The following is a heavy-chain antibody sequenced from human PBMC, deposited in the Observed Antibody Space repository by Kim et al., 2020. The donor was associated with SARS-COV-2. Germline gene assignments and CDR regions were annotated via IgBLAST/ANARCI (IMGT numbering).Heavy chain of an antibody. V-gene: IGHV4-31*03. CDR3: ARVAAYGGGDCSVPYFDY. D-gene: IGHD2-21*02. Sequence: SETLSLTCTVSGGSISSGGYYWSWIRQHPGEGLEWIGYIYNSVSTYYNPSLKSRVTISPDTSKNQFSLKLNSVTAADTAVYYCARVAAYGGGDCSVPYFDYRGQGTLVTVSS. J-gene: IGHJ4*02. CDR2: IYNSVST. CDR1: GGSISSGGYY.